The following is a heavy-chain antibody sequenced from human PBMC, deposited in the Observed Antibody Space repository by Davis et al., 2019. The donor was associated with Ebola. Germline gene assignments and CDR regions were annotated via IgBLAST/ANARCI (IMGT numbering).Heavy chain of an antibody. D-gene: IGHD2-2*01. CDR2: ISSSCSTI. CDR1: GFTFSSYE. V-gene: IGHV3-48*03. J-gene: IGHJ4*02. CDR3: SRAYCSSTSCYVFDY. Sequence: GESLKISCAASGFTFSSYEMNWVRQAPGKGLEWVSYISSSCSTIYYADSVKGRFTISRDNANNSLYLQMNSLRAEDTAVYYGSRAYCSSTSCYVFDYWGQGTLVTVSS.